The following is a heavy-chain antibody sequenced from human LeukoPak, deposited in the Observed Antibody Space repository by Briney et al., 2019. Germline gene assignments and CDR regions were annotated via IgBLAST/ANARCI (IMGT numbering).Heavy chain of an antibody. J-gene: IGHJ4*02. CDR3: ARLKMYSGSYYGY. V-gene: IGHV1-18*01. D-gene: IGHD1-26*01. Sequence: ASVKVSCKASGYTFTSYAMNWVRQAPGQGLEWMGGIIPIFGSSNYAQKLQGRVTMTTDTSTSTAYMELRSLRSDDTAVYYCARLKMYSGSYYGYWGQGTLVTVSS. CDR2: IIPIFGSS. CDR1: GYTFTSYA.